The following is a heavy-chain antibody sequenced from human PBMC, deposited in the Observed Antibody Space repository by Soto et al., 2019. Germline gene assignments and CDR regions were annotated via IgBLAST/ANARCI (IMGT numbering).Heavy chain of an antibody. CDR2: ISGSGGST. D-gene: IGHD3-10*01. V-gene: IGHV3-23*01. J-gene: IGHJ4*02. Sequence: GGSLRLSCAASGFSFSNYGMSWVRQAPGKGLEWVSVISGSGGSTYYADSVKGRFTISRDNSKNTLYLQMKGLRAEDTAIYYCAKDVSPYYYGSGSYYNPSYFDYWGQGTLVTVSS. CDR1: GFSFSNYG. CDR3: AKDVSPYYYGSGSYYNPSYFDY.